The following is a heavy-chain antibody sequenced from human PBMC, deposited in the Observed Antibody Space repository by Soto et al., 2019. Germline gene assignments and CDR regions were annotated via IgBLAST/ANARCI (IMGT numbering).Heavy chain of an antibody. CDR2: ISGSGGST. Sequence: EVQLLESGGGLVQPGGSLRLSCAASGFTFSSYAMSWVRQAPGKGLEWVSAISGSGGSTYYADSVKGRFTFSRDNSKNTLDLQMNSLRAEDTAVYYCAKGDRLAGPFDYWGQGPLVTVSS. V-gene: IGHV3-23*01. CDR3: AKGDRLAGPFDY. J-gene: IGHJ4*02. D-gene: IGHD3-9*01. CDR1: GFTFSSYA.